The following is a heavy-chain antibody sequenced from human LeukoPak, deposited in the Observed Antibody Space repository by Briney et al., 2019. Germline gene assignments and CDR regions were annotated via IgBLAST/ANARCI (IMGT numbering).Heavy chain of an antibody. Sequence: GGSLRLSCAASGFTFDDYAMPWVRQAPGKGLEWVSLISGDGGSTYYADSVKGRFTISRDNSKNSLYLQMNSLRTEDTAFYYCAKDIGGYSYVADCWGQGTLVTVSS. CDR2: ISGDGGST. J-gene: IGHJ4*02. CDR3: AKDIGGYSYVADC. D-gene: IGHD5-18*01. V-gene: IGHV3-43*02. CDR1: GFTFDDYA.